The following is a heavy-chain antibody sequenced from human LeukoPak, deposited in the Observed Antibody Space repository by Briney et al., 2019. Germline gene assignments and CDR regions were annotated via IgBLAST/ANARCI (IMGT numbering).Heavy chain of an antibody. Sequence: SETLSLTCAVYGGSFSGYYWSWIRQPPGKGLEWIGEINHRGSTNYNPSLKSRVTISVDTSKNQFSLKLSSVTAADTAVYYCARVPYDSSGYTRPIDYWGQGTLVTVSS. J-gene: IGHJ4*02. CDR1: GGSFSGYY. CDR2: INHRGST. V-gene: IGHV4-34*01. CDR3: ARVPYDSSGYTRPIDY. D-gene: IGHD3-22*01.